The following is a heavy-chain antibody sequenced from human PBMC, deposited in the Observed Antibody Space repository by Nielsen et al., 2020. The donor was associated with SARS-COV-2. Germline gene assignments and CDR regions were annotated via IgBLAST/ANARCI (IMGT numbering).Heavy chain of an antibody. J-gene: IGHJ4*02. CDR1: GFSLSTSGMC. D-gene: IGHD4-23*01. Sequence: SGPTLVKPTQTLTLTCTFSGFSLSTSGMCVSWIRQPPGKALEWLARIDWDDDKYYSTSLKTRLTISKDTSKNQVVLTMTNMDPVDTATYYCARIRPHYGGSSCPYYFDYWGQGTLVTVSS. CDR2: IDWDDDK. V-gene: IGHV2-70*11. CDR3: ARIRPHYGGSSCPYYFDY.